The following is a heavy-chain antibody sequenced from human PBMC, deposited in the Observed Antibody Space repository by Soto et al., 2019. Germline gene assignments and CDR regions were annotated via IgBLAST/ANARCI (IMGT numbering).Heavy chain of an antibody. J-gene: IGHJ3*02. CDR1: GGSISSSSYY. V-gene: IGHV4-39*02. CDR3: AREPMITFGGVIVGWDAFDI. CDR2: IYYSGST. D-gene: IGHD3-16*02. Sequence: QLQLQESGPGLVKPSETLSLTCTVSGGSISSSSYYWGWIRQPPGKGLEWIGSIYYSGSTYYNPSLKSRVTISVDTSKNQFSLKLSSVTAADTAVYYCAREPMITFGGVIVGWDAFDIWGQGTMVTVSS.